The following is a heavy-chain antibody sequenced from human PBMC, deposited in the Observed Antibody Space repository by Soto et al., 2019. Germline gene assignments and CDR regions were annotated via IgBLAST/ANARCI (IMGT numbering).Heavy chain of an antibody. J-gene: IGHJ6*02. CDR1: GGTFSSYA. CDR3: ARDGSVVPAAEENYYYGMDV. V-gene: IGHV1-69*01. Sequence: QVQLVQSGAEVKKPGSSVKVSCKASGGTFSSYAISWVRQAPGQGLECMGGIIPIFGTANYAQKFQGRVTITADESTSTAYMELSSLRSEDTAVYYCARDGSVVPAAEENYYYGMDVWGQGTTVTVSS. CDR2: IIPIFGTA. D-gene: IGHD2-2*01.